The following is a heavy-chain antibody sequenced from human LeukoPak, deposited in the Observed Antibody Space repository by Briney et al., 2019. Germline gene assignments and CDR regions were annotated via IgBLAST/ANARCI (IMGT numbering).Heavy chain of an antibody. D-gene: IGHD4-11*01. CDR1: GFTFSSYD. CDR2: IGTAGDT. CDR3: AKGGSDYGNYGYSFDY. J-gene: IGHJ4*02. V-gene: IGHV3-13*01. Sequence: PGGSLRLSCAASGFTFSSYDMHWVRQATGKGLEWVSAIGTAGDTYYPGSVKGRFTISRENAKNSLYLQMNSLSAEDTAVYYCAKGGSDYGNYGYSFDYWGQGTLVTVSS.